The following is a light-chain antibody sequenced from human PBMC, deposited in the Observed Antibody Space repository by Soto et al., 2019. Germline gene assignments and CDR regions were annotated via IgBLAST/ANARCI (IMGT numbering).Light chain of an antibody. CDR1: QSINGR. CDR3: QQYNSYPWT. Sequence: DTQMTQSPSTLSASVGDRVTITCRASQSINGRLAWYQQKPGKAPNLLIYDASTLESGVPARFSGGDSGTEFTLTISSLQPDDFTTFYCQQYNSYPWTFAQGTKVDIK. V-gene: IGKV1-5*01. CDR2: DAS. J-gene: IGKJ1*01.